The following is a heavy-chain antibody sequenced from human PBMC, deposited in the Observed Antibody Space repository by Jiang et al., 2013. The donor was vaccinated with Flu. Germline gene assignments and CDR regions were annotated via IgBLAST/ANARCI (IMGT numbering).Heavy chain of an antibody. CDR3: AVSIAAAGNYWYFDL. CDR2: TYYRSKWYN. V-gene: IGHV6-1*01. CDR1: GDSVSSNSAA. J-gene: IGHJ2*01. D-gene: IGHD6-13*01. Sequence: QTLSLTCAISGDSVSSNSAAWNWIRQSPSRGLEWLGRTYYRSKWYNDYALSVKSRITINPDTSKNQFSLHLNSVTPEDTAVYYCAVSIAAAGNYWYFDLWGRGTLVTVSS.